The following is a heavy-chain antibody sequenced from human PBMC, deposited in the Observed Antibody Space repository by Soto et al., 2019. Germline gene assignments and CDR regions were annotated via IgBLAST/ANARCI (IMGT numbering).Heavy chain of an antibody. CDR1: GGTFSSYA. CDR3: ASDSGSYYEDYFDY. V-gene: IGHV1-69*13. CDR2: IIPIFGTA. J-gene: IGHJ4*02. Sequence: ASVKVSCKASGGTFSSYAISWVRQAPGQGLEWMGGIIPIFGTANYAQKFQGRVTITADESTSTAYMELSSLRSEDTAVYYCASDSGSYYEDYFDYWGQGTLVTVSS. D-gene: IGHD1-26*01.